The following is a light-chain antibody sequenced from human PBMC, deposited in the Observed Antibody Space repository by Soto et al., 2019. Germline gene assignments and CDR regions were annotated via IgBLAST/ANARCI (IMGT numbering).Light chain of an antibody. CDR3: SSYTSSSLPV. J-gene: IGLJ2*01. V-gene: IGLV2-14*01. CDR2: EVS. Sequence: QSALTQPASVSGSPGQSITISCTGTSSDVGGYNYVSWYQQHPGKAPKLMIYEVSNRPSGVSNRFSGSKSGNTASLTISGLQAEDEADYYCSSYTSSSLPVFGEGTKVTVL. CDR1: SSDVGGYNY.